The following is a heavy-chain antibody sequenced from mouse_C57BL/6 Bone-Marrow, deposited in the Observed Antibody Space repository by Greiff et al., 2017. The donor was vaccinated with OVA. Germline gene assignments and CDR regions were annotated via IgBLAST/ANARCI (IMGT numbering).Heavy chain of an antibody. V-gene: IGHV14-4*01. J-gene: IGHJ4*01. CDR3: TCESNSRDY. CDR2: IHPENGDT. D-gene: IGHD2-5*01. Sequence: EVQLQQSGAELVRPGASVKLSCTASGFAIKDDCMHWVKQRPEQGLEWIGWIHPENGDTEYASKFQGKATITADTSSSTAYLQLSSLTSEDTAVYYCTCESNSRDYWGQGTSVTVSS. CDR1: GFAIKDDC.